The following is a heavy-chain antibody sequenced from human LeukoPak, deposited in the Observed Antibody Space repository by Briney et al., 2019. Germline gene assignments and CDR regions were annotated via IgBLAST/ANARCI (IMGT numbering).Heavy chain of an antibody. V-gene: IGHV4-31*03. J-gene: IGHJ3*02. CDR3: ARDRFDYGGRKAFDI. D-gene: IGHD4-23*01. Sequence: PQTLSLTCTVSGGSISSGGYFWSWIRQHPGKGLEWIGYIYYSGTTYYNPSLKSRVTISVDTSKNQFSLKLSSVTAADTAMYYCARDRFDYGGRKAFDIWGQGTMVTVSS. CDR1: GGSISSGGYF. CDR2: IYYSGTT.